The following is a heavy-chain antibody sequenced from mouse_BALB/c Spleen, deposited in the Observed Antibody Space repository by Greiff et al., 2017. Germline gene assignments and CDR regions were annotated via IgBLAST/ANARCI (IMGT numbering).Heavy chain of an antibody. Sequence: QVQLKQSGPELVKPGASVKISCKGSGYTFTDYAMHWVKQSHAKSLEWIGVISTYYGDASYNQKFKGKATMTVDKSSSTAYMELARLTSEDSAIYYCARGGGLDYAMDYWGQGTSVTVSS. CDR1: GYTFTDYA. CDR2: ISTYYGDA. D-gene: IGHD2-4*01. V-gene: IGHV1-67*01. CDR3: ARGGGLDYAMDY. J-gene: IGHJ4*01.